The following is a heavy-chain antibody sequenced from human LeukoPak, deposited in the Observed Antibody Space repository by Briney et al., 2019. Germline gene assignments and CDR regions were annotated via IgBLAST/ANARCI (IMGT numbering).Heavy chain of an antibody. Sequence: GGSLRLSCAGSGFTFSNYWMSWVRQAPGKGLEWVANIKQDGSEKYYVDSVKGRFTISRDNAKNSLYLQMNSLRGEDTAVYYCARDKIVGATNFDKGGQGTLVTVSS. D-gene: IGHD1-26*01. CDR1: GFTFSNYW. CDR3: ARDKIVGATNFDK. CDR2: IKQDGSEK. J-gene: IGHJ4*02. V-gene: IGHV3-7*01.